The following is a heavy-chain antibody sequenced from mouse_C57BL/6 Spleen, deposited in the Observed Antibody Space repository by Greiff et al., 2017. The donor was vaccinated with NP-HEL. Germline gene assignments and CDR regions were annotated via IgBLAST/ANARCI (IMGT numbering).Heavy chain of an antibody. J-gene: IGHJ2*01. CDR3: ARARGDDFDD. V-gene: IGHV5-16*01. CDR2: INYDGSST. Sequence: EVQLMESEGGLVQPGSSVKFSCTASGFTFSDYYMAWVRQVPEKGLEWVANINYDGSSTYYLDSLKSRFIISGDNAKNILYLQMSSLKSEDTATYYCARARGDDFDDWGQGTTLTVS. CDR1: GFTFSDYY. D-gene: IGHD3-3*01.